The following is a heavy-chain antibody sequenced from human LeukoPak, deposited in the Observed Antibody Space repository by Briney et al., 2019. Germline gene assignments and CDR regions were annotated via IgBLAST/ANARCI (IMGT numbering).Heavy chain of an antibody. J-gene: IGHJ4*02. CDR1: GFTFRSSW. V-gene: IGHV3-74*01. CDR3: ARDWLGIAAAGGEGYFDY. D-gene: IGHD6-13*01. CDR2: IYSDGRTA. Sequence: GGSLRLSCAASGFTFRSSWMHWVRQAPGKGLVWVSRIYSDGRTATYADSVKGRFTISRDNAKNSLYLQMNSLRAEDTAVYYCARDWLGIAAAGGEGYFDYWGQGTLVTVSS.